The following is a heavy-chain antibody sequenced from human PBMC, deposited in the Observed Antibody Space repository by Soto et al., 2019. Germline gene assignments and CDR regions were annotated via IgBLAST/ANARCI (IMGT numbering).Heavy chain of an antibody. J-gene: IGHJ5*02. CDR3: ARVSRDRNYRNYYGSESSVLKWFAP. Sequence: QVQLVQSGAEVKKPGSSVKVSCKTSGGTFSTYAISWVRQAPGQGLEWMGGIIPIFGTTNYAQKFQGRVTITADESTSTAYMELSSLRFEDTAVYYCARVSRDRNYRNYYGSESSVLKWFAPWGQGTLVTVSS. D-gene: IGHD3-10*01. CDR1: GGTFSTYA. CDR2: IIPIFGTT. V-gene: IGHV1-69*01.